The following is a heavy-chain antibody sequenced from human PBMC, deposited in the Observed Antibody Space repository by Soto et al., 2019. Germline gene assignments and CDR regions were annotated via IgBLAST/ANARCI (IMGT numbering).Heavy chain of an antibody. CDR3: ARVISSRDDYFDY. Sequence: SETLSLTCAVSGDSISGSQWWSWVRLPPGKGLEWIGEISHTETTNYNPSLKSRVTMSVDKPKNQFSLNLTSVTAADTAVYYCARVISSRDDYFDYWGQGTVVTVSS. J-gene: IGHJ4*02. V-gene: IGHV4-4*02. CDR1: GDSISGSQW. D-gene: IGHD2-2*01. CDR2: ISHTETT.